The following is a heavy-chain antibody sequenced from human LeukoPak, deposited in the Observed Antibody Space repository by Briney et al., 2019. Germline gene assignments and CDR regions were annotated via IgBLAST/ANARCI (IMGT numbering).Heavy chain of an antibody. D-gene: IGHD3-22*01. CDR3: ARTYYYDSSGHYYFDY. CDR1: GFTFSSYA. CDR2: ISSSSSYI. J-gene: IGHJ4*02. V-gene: IGHV3-21*01. Sequence: PGGSLRLSCAASGFTFSSYAMSWVRQAPGKGLEWVSSISSSSSYIYYADSVKGRFTISRDNAKNSLYLQMNSLRAEDTAVYYCARTYYYDSSGHYYFDYWGQGTLVTVSS.